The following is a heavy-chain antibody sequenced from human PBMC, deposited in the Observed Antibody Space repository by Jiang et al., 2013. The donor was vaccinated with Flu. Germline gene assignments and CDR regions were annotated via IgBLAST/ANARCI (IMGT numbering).Heavy chain of an antibody. CDR3: ARDSYYYHGMDV. CDR1: GQTLTSYA. Sequence: KASGQTLTSYAMHWVRQAPGQRLEWMGWISTYNGNINYTQKFQGRVSMTTDTSTSTAYMELRSLRSDDTAVYYCARDSYYYHGMDVWGQGTTVTVSS. CDR2: ISTYNGNI. V-gene: IGHV1-3*04. J-gene: IGHJ6*02.